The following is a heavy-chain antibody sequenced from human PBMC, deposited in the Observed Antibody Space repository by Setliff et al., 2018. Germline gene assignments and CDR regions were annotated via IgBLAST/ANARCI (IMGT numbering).Heavy chain of an antibody. CDR2: VDPEDGET. J-gene: IGHJ3*02. D-gene: IGHD3-22*01. CDR1: GYTFTDYY. Sequence: GASVKVSCKASGYTFTDYYMHWVQQAPGKGLEWMGRVDPEDGETIYAEKFQGRLSITADESTNTVYMELSSLRSEDTAVYYCARDVFPYHYEGAFDIWGQGTMVTVS. V-gene: IGHV1-69-2*01. CDR3: ARDVFPYHYEGAFDI.